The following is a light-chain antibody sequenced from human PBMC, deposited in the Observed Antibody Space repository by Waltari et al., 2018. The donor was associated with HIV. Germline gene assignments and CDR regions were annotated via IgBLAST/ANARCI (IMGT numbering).Light chain of an antibody. J-gene: IGLJ1*01. CDR3: GTWDSSLSAYV. CDR1: SSNTGNNY. V-gene: IGLV1-51*01. Sequence: QSVLTQPPSVSSARGQKVTIPYSGTSSNTGNNYVSWYQQLPGTAPKLPIYDHNKRPSGIPDRFSGSKSGTSATMGITGLQAGDEADYYCGTWDSSLSAYVFGTGTKVTVL. CDR2: DHN.